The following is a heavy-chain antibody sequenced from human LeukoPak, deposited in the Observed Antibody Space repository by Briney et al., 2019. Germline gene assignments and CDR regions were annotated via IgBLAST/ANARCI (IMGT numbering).Heavy chain of an antibody. CDR3: ARDSGLPYYYYYMDV. D-gene: IGHD6-19*01. CDR2: INPNSGGT. Sequence: GASVKVSCKASGYTFTGYYMHWVRQAPGQGLEWMGWINPNSGGTNYAQKFQGRVTMTRDTSISTAYMELSRLRSDDTAVYYCARDSGLPYYYYYMDVWGKGTTVTVSS. J-gene: IGHJ6*03. CDR1: GYTFTGYY. V-gene: IGHV1-2*02.